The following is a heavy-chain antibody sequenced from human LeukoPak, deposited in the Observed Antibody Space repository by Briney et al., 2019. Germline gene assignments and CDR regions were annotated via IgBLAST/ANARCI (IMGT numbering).Heavy chain of an antibody. J-gene: IGHJ4*02. CDR3: AKRGDSRSWTIDY. V-gene: IGHV3-30*02. Sequence: PGGSLRLSRAASGFTFSSYGMHWVRQAPGKGLEWVALIRYHGSDKYYAQSVKGRFTISRDNSKNMLYLQLNSLRGEDTAMYYCAKRGDSRSWTIDYWGQGTLVTVSS. CDR1: GFTFSSYG. CDR2: IRYHGSDK. D-gene: IGHD6-13*01.